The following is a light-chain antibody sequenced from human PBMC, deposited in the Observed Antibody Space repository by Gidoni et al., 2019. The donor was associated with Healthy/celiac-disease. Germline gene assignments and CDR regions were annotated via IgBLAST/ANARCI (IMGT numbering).Light chain of an antibody. J-gene: IGKJ2*01. CDR3: QQSYSTPRT. CDR2: AAS. V-gene: IGKV1-39*01. CDR1: QSISSY. Sequence: DIQMTQYPSSLPASVGDRVTIPCRASQSISSYLNWYQQKPGKAPKLLIYAASSLQSGVPSRFSGSGSVTDFTLTISSLQPEDFATYYCQQSYSTPRTFGQGTKLEIK.